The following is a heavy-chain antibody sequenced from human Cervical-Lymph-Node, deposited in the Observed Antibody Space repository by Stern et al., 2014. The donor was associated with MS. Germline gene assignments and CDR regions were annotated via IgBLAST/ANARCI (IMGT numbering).Heavy chain of an antibody. CDR2: ISYDGSNT. V-gene: IGHV3-30*03. CDR3: AIENLRKFVS. CDR1: GFTFSSYG. D-gene: IGHD1-14*01. J-gene: IGHJ5*01. Sequence: VQLVESGGGVVQPGRSLRLSCAASGFTFSSYGMHWVRQAPGKGLEWVAVISYDGSNTHYADSVKGRFTISRDNSKKTLDLQMNSLRVEDTAVYYCAIENLRKFVSWGQGTLVTVSS.